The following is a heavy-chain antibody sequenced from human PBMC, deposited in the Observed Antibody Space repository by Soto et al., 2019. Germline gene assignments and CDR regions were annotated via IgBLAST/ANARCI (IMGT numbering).Heavy chain of an antibody. CDR3: ASIAARLRFYYYYGMDV. CDR2: IYYSGST. Sequence: PSETLSLTCTVSGGSISSSSYYWGWIRQPPGKGLEWIGSIYYSGSTYYNPSLKSRVTISVDTSKNQFSLKLSSVTAADTAVYYCASIAARLRFYYYYGMDVWGQGTTVT. CDR1: GGSISSSSYY. D-gene: IGHD6-6*01. J-gene: IGHJ6*02. V-gene: IGHV4-39*01.